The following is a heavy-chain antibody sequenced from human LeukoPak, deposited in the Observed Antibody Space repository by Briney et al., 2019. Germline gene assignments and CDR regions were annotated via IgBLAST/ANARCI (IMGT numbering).Heavy chain of an antibody. CDR2: INPNSGGT. V-gene: IGHV1-2*02. CDR1: GYTFTGYY. J-gene: IGHJ4*02. D-gene: IGHD1-7*01. Sequence: ASVKVSCNASGYTFTGYYMHWVRQAPRQGLEWMGWINPNSGGTNYAQKFQGRVTMTRDTSISTAYMELSRLRSDDTAVYYCARDEAGTTYDYWGQGTLVTVSS. CDR3: ARDEAGTTYDY.